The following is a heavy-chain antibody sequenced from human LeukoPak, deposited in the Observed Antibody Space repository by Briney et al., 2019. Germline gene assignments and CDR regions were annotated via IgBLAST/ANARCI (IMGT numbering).Heavy chain of an antibody. J-gene: IGHJ4*02. CDR1: GYTFTSYD. CDR3: ARIDNPYYYGSGSYYHFDY. D-gene: IGHD3-10*01. V-gene: IGHV1-8*01. Sequence: ASVKVSCKASGYTFTSYDINWARQATGQGLEWMGWMNPNSGNTGYAQKFQGRVTMTRNTSISTAYMELSSLRSEDTAVYYCARIDNPYYYGSGSYYHFDYWGQGTLATVSS. CDR2: MNPNSGNT.